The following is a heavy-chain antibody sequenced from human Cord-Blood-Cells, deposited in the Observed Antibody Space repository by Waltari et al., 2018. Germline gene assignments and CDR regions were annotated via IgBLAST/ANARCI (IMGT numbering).Heavy chain of an antibody. Sequence: QVQLQQWGAGLLKPSETLSLTCAVYGGSFSGYYWSWIRQPPGNGLEWIGEINHSGSTNYNPSLKSRVTISVDTSKNQFSLKLSSVTAADTAVYYCASAPGTTGTTYYYYYGMDVWGQGTTVTVSS. J-gene: IGHJ6*02. CDR3: ASAPGTTGTTYYYYYGMDV. D-gene: IGHD1-1*01. V-gene: IGHV4-34*01. CDR2: INHSGST. CDR1: GGSFSGYY.